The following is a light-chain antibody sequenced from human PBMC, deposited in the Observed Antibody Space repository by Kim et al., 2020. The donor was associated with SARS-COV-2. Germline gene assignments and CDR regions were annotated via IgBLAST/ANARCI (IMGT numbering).Light chain of an antibody. CDR2: GAS. Sequence: LCPGERATLSCRASQSVSSSYLAWYQQKPGQAPRLLIYGASSRATGIPDRFGGSGSGTDFTLTISRLEPEDFAVYYCQHYGSLMYTFGQGTKLEI. J-gene: IGKJ2*01. CDR1: QSVSSSY. V-gene: IGKV3-20*01. CDR3: QHYGSLMYT.